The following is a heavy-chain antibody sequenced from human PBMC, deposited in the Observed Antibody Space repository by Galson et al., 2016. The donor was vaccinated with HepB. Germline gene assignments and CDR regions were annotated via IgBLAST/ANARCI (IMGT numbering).Heavy chain of an antibody. CDR1: GFTFNTSA. V-gene: IGHV3-23*01. Sequence: SLRLSCAASGFTFNTSAMSWVRQAPGKGLEWVSVITDSGGRTDYADSVTGRFTVARDNSKNTLFLQMTSLRADDTAVYYCAKMGGSGRSYLRFFDYWGQGTLVTVSS. CDR2: ITDSGGRT. J-gene: IGHJ4*02. D-gene: IGHD3-10*01. CDR3: AKMGGSGRSYLRFFDY.